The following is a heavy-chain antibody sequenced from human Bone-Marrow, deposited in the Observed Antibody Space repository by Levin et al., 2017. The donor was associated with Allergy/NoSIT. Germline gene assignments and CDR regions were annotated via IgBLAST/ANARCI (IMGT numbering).Heavy chain of an antibody. CDR2: IYHSGST. Sequence: SETLSLTCAVSGYSISSGYYWGWIRQPPGKGLEWIGSIYHSGSTYYNPSLKSRVTISVDTSKNQFSLKLSSVTAADTAVYYCAREGDYSSGCLGNTPNWYFDLWGRGTLVTVSS. CDR3: AREGDYSSGCLGNTPNWYFDL. V-gene: IGHV4-38-2*02. D-gene: IGHD6-19*01. CDR1: GYSISSGYY. J-gene: IGHJ2*01.